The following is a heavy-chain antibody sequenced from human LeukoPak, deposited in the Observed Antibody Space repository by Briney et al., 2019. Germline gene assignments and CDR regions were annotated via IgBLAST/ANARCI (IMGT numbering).Heavy chain of an antibody. D-gene: IGHD3-22*01. CDR3: AKDPDSSGYYEYYFDY. Sequence: PGGSLRLSCAASGFTFSSYEMNWVRQAPGKGLEWVSYISSSGSTIYYADSVKGRFTISRDNAKNSLYLQMNSLRAEDTAVYYCAKDPDSSGYYEYYFDYWGQGTLVTVSS. J-gene: IGHJ4*02. V-gene: IGHV3-48*03. CDR1: GFTFSSYE. CDR2: ISSSGSTI.